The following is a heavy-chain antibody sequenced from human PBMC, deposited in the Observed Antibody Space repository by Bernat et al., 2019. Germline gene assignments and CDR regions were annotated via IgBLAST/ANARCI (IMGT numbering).Heavy chain of an antibody. CDR1: GFTLSSYD. Sequence: QVQLVESGGGVVQPGRSLRLSCVASGFTLSSYDMHWVRQAPGKGLEGLAVISYDGSNKYYTDSVKGQFTISRDNSKNTLYLQMKSLGGEDTAVYYCAKDQWEPGSGYYPAWHHFDYWGQGTLVTVSS. D-gene: IGHD3-22*01. CDR3: AKDQWEPGSGYYPAWHHFDY. CDR2: ISYDGSNK. J-gene: IGHJ4*02. V-gene: IGHV3-30*18.